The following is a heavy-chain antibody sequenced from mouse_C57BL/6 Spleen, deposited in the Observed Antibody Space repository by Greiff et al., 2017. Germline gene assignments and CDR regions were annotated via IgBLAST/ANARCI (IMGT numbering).Heavy chain of an antibody. CDR3: ARSLYYDYDGYYYAMDY. V-gene: IGHV5-17*01. CDR1: GFPFSDYG. Sequence: EVKWVESGGGLVKPGGSLRLSCAAPGFPFSDYGMHWVRQAPEKGLEWVAYISSGSSTISSADTVQGRFPIYRDSAKNTLFLQMSSLRSEETAMYYCARSLYYDYDGYYYAMDYWGQGTSVTVSS. J-gene: IGHJ4*01. D-gene: IGHD2-4*01. CDR2: ISSGSSTI.